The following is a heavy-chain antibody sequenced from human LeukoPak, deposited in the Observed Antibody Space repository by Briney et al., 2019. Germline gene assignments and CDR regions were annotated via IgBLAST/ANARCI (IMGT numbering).Heavy chain of an antibody. CDR2: ISSSGSTK. CDR1: GFTFSDYY. Sequence: GGSLRLSCVASGFTFSDYYMSWIRQAPGKGLEWVSYISSSGSTKYYADSVKGRFTISRDNAKKSLYLQMNSLRAEDTAVYYCARDVGITGKTRYDYWGQGTLVTVSS. D-gene: IGHD1-20*01. V-gene: IGHV3-11*01. J-gene: IGHJ4*02. CDR3: ARDVGITGKTRYDY.